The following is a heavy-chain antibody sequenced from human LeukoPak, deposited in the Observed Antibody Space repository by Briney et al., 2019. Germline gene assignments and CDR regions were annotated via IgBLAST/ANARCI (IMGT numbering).Heavy chain of an antibody. J-gene: IGHJ4*02. D-gene: IGHD6-13*01. CDR3: ARQVYSSSWSYYFDY. CDR1: GGSISSGGYY. V-gene: IGHV4-31*03. Sequence: SQTLSLTCTVSGGSISSGGYYWSWIRQHPGTGLEWIGYIYYSGSTYYNPSLKSRVTISVDTSKNQFSLKLCSVTPADTAVYYCARQVYSSSWSYYFDYWGQGILVTVSS. CDR2: IYYSGST.